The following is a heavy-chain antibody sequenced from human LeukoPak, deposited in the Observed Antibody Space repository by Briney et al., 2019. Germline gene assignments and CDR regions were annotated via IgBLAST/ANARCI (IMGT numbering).Heavy chain of an antibody. D-gene: IGHD6-19*01. CDR1: GFTFSSFG. CDR2: ISFDGSNT. CDR3: AKGPEGWCSSGWGVRMSYFDH. V-gene: IGHV3-30*18. Sequence: PGGSLRLSCAASGFTFSSFGMHWVRQAPGKGLEWVAVISFDGSNTYYADSVKGRFTISRDNSKNTVYLQMNSLRAEDTAVYYCAKGPEGWCSSGWGVRMSYFDHWGQGTLATVSS. J-gene: IGHJ4*02.